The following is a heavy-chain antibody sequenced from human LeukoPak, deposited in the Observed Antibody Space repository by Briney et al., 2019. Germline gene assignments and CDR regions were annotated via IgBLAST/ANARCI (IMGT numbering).Heavy chain of an antibody. CDR1: GGSISSGGYY. J-gene: IGHJ4*02. D-gene: IGHD3-3*01. Sequence: SQTLSLTCTVSGGSISSGGYYWSWIRQHPGKGLEWIGYIYYSGSTYYNPSLKSRVTISVDTSKNQFSLKLSSVTATDTAVYYCARALEWLPKFDYWGQGTLVSVSS. CDR3: ARALEWLPKFDY. CDR2: IYYSGST. V-gene: IGHV4-31*03.